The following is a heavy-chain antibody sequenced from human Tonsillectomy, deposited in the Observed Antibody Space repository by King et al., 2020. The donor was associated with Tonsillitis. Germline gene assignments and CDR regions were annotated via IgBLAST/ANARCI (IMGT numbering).Heavy chain of an antibody. CDR3: VRLPTFYGYFDL. CDR1: GDSISSGDYY. V-gene: IGHV4-30-4*01. CDR2: IYYSGST. Sequence: QLQESGPGLVKPSQTLSLTCTVSGDSISSGDYYWSWIRQPPGKGLEWIGYIYYSGSTYYNPSLKSRVTISIATSKNQFSLKLSSVTAADTAVYYCVRLPTFYGYFDLWGRGTLVTVSS. J-gene: IGHJ2*01.